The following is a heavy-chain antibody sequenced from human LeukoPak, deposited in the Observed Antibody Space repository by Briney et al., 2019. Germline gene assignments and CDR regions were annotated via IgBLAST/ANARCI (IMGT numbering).Heavy chain of an antibody. CDR2: IYYSGST. CDR1: GGSISSSSYY. V-gene: IGHV4-39*01. J-gene: IGHJ4*02. D-gene: IGHD2-2*01. Sequence: SETMSLTCSVSGGSISSSSYYWGWIRQTPGKGLEWIGVIYYSGSTYNNPSLKSRVTISVDKSKNQFSLKLSSVTAADTAVYYCARHRYCSSTSCYPGPCSDFDYWGQGTLVTVSS. CDR3: ARHRYCSSTSCYPGPCSDFDY.